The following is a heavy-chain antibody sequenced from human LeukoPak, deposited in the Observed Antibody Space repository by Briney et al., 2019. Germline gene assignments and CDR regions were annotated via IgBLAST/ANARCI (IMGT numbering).Heavy chain of an antibody. Sequence: GGSLRLSCAASGFTFSSYWMHWVRQAPGKGLDWASRISRDGSTTTYADSVKGRVTISRDNARNTLYLQMNSLGTEDTGLYYCSRDLSGGDDYWGQGTLVTVSS. D-gene: IGHD2-21*01. J-gene: IGHJ4*02. CDR3: SRDLSGGDDY. CDR2: ISRDGSTT. CDR1: GFTFSSYW. V-gene: IGHV3-74*01.